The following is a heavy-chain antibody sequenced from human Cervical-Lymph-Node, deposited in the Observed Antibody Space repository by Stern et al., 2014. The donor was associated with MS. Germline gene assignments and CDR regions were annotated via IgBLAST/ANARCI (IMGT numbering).Heavy chain of an antibody. V-gene: IGHV2-5*01. Sequence: QVTLKESGPTVVKPTQTLTLTCTFYGLSLSTNRAGVGWIRQPPGKALEWLAVGYWYDDKLYSPSLKSRLTITKDTSRNQAVLTMTNMDPVDTATYYCSLLFVRGYSYVVASFDIWGQGTMVTVSS. CDR3: SLLFVRGYSYVVASFDI. D-gene: IGHD5-12*01. CDR2: GYWYDDK. CDR1: GLSLSTNRAG. J-gene: IGHJ3*02.